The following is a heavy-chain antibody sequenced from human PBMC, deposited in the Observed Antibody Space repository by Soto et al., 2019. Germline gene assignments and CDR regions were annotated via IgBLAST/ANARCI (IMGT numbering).Heavy chain of an antibody. D-gene: IGHD3-3*01. J-gene: IGHJ5*02. CDR3: ARRLITIFGVAPWFDP. CDR1: GGSFSGYY. Sequence: PSETLSLTCAVYGGSFSGYYWSWIRQPPGKGLEWIGEINHSGSTNYNPSLKSRVTISVDTSKNQFSLKLSSVTAADTAVYYCARRLITIFGVAPWFDPWGQGTLVTVSS. CDR2: INHSGST. V-gene: IGHV4-34*01.